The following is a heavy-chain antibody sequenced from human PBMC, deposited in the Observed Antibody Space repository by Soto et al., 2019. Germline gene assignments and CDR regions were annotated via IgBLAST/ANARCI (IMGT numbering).Heavy chain of an antibody. CDR2: ISSGGSP. V-gene: IGHV3-66*01. J-gene: IGHJ4*02. CDR3: ARDIFGGAYDFLH. D-gene: IGHD3-3*01. Sequence: EVQLVESGGGLVQPGGSLRLSCAASGFRVSSLYMTWVRQAPGKGLQWVAVISSGGSPYYADSVKGRFTISRDNSKNTRYLEMNRLRAEDTAVYYFARDIFGGAYDFLHGGQGTLVTVSS. CDR1: GFRVSSLY.